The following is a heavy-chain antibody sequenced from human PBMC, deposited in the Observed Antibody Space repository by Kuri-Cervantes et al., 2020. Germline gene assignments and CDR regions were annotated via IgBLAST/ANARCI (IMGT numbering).Heavy chain of an antibody. CDR1: GGSVSSGSYY. CDR3: ARDWSGYGDEMGYFDY. V-gene: IGHV4-61*01. CDR2: IYYSGST. D-gene: IGHD4-17*01. J-gene: IGHJ4*02. Sequence: ETLSLTCTVSGGSVSSGSYYWSWIRQPPGKGLEWIGYIYYSGSTNYNPSLKSRVTISVDTSKNQFSLKLSSVTAADTAVYYCARDWSGYGDEMGYFDYWGQGTLVTVSS.